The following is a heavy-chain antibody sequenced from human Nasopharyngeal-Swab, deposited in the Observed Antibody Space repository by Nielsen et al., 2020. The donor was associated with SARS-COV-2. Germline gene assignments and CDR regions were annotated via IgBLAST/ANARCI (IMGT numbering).Heavy chain of an antibody. J-gene: IGHJ4*02. CDR2: INDSGNT. CDR1: GGSLSSTNYY. D-gene: IGHD2-21*02. V-gene: IGHV4-39*02. Sequence: SETLSLTCIVSGGSLSSTNYYWGWIRQSPGKGLEWIGSINDSGNTYYNPSLKSRATMSVDTSKKYFSLKLTSVTVPDTAVYYCARSLCDSDCYAVGYFDYWGQGSLVTVSS. CDR3: ARSLCDSDCYAVGYFDY.